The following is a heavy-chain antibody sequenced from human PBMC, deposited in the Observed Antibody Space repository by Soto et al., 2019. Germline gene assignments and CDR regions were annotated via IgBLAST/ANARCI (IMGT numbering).Heavy chain of an antibody. CDR2: IIPIFGTA. Sequence: QVQLVQSGAEVKKPGSSVKVSCKASGGTFSSYAISWVRQAPGQGLEWMGGIIPIFGTANYAQKFQGRVTITAYESTRKAYMEMRSLRSEDKAVYYCARGVVGATTGYYYYGMDVWGQGTTVTVSS. CDR3: ARGVVGATTGYYYYGMDV. CDR1: GGTFSSYA. D-gene: IGHD1-26*01. V-gene: IGHV1-69*01. J-gene: IGHJ6*02.